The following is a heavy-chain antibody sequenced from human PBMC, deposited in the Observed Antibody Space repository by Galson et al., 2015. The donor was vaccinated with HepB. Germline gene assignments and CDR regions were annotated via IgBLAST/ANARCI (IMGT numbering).Heavy chain of an antibody. V-gene: IGHV3-30-3*01. J-gene: IGHJ4*02. CDR2: ISYDGSNK. CDR1: GFTFSSYA. Sequence: SLRLSCAASGFTFSSYAMHWVRQAPGKGLEWVAVISYDGSNKYYADSVKGRFTISRDNSKNTLYLQMNSLRAEDTAVYYCARDRVAVAGVPLDYWGQGTLVTVSS. CDR3: ARDRVAVAGVPLDY. D-gene: IGHD6-19*01.